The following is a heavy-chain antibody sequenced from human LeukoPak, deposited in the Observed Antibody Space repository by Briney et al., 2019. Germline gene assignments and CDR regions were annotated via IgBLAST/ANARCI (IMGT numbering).Heavy chain of an antibody. CDR2: IYYSGST. V-gene: IGHV4-39*07. CDR3: ARDSKPGGGIDY. CDR1: GGSISSSSYY. J-gene: IGHJ4*02. Sequence: SETLSLTCTVSGGSISSSSYYWGWIRQPPGKGLEWIGSIYYSGSTYYNPSLKSRVTISVDTSKNQFSLKLSSVTAADTAVYYCARDSKPGGGIDYWGQGTMVTVSS. D-gene: IGHD1-14*01.